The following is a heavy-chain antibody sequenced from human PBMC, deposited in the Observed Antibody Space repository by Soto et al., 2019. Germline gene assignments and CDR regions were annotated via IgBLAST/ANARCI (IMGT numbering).Heavy chain of an antibody. CDR1: GFTFSSYA. D-gene: IGHD2-8*01. CDR3: EKKRIVLMVYFPHPQNWFDP. J-gene: IGHJ5*02. CDR2: ISGSGGST. Sequence: EVQLLESGGGLVQPGGSLRLSCAASGFTFSSYAMSWVRQAPGKGLEWVSAISGSGGSTYYADSVKGRFTISRDNSKNTLYLQMNSLRADDTAVYYCEKKRIVLMVYFPHPQNWFDPWGQGTLVTVSS. V-gene: IGHV3-23*01.